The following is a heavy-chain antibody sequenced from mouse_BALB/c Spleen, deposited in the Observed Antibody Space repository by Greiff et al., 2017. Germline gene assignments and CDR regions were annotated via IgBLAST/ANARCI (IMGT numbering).Heavy chain of an antibody. J-gene: IGHJ4*01. CDR1: GFTFSSFG. V-gene: IGHV5-17*02. D-gene: IGHD1-1*01. CDR2: ISSGSSTI. Sequence: EVKVEESGGGLVQPGGSRKLSCAASGFTFSSFGMHWVRQAPEKGLEWVAYISSGSSTIYYADTVKGRFTISRDNPKNTLFLQMTSLRSEDTAMYYCARYGSIAMDYWGQGTSVTVSS. CDR3: ARYGSIAMDY.